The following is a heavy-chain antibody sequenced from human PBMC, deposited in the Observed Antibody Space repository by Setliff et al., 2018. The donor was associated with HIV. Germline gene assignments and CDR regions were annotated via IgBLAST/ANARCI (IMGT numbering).Heavy chain of an antibody. CDR3: ATSDYGGNSGHFQH. CDR2: IYPSDSDT. CDR1: GYTFTNYW. J-gene: IGHJ1*01. V-gene: IGHV5-51*01. Sequence: ESLKISCQGSGYTFTNYWIGWVRQESGKGLEWMGFIYPSDSDTRYSPSFQGQVTISAHKSISTAYLHWNSLKASDTAMYYCATSDYGGNSGHFQHWGQGTLVTVSS. D-gene: IGHD4-17*01.